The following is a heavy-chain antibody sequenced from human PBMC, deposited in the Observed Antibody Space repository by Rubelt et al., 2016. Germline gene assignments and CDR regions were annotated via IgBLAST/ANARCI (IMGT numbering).Heavy chain of an antibody. CDR2: IYYSGST. CDR1: GGSFSGYY. V-gene: IGHV4-39*07. CDR3: ARVLGGTYYDAFDM. Sequence: QLQLQESGPGLVKPSETLSLTCAVYGGSFSGYYWGWIRQPPGKGLEWIGSIYYSGSTYYNPSLKSRVTILVDTSKNQFSLKLSLVTAADTAVYYCARVLGGTYYDAFDMWGQGTVVTVFS. J-gene: IGHJ3*02. D-gene: IGHD1-26*01.